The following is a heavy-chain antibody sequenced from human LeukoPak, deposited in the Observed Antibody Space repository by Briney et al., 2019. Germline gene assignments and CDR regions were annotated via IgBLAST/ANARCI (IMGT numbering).Heavy chain of an antibody. V-gene: IGHV6-1*01. J-gene: IGHJ4*02. CDR1: GDSVSSNSAA. D-gene: IGHD6-6*01. CDR3: VTGSSSSLAFGY. CDR2: TYYRSKWYN. Sequence: SQTLSLTCAVSGDSVSSNSAAWNWIRQSPSRGLEWLGRTYYRSKWYNDYAVSVKSRITINPDTSKNQFSLQLNSVTPEDTAVYYCVTGSSSSLAFGYWGQGTLVTVSS.